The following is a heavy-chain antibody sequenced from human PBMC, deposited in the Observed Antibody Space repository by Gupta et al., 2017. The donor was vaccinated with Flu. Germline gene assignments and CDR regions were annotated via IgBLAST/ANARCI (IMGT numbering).Heavy chain of an antibody. V-gene: IGHV1-3*01. CDR1: A. D-gene: IGHD1-1*01. J-gene: IGHJ6*03. Sequence: AVQWVRQAPGQRLEWMVGINGGHGDTKYSKKGQFRVTVTRDTSASTAYMEMIGLISEDTDVYECAREQKLERHHLYYNMDVWGKGTTVTVSS. CDR3: AREQKLERHHLYYNMDV. CDR2: INGGHGDT.